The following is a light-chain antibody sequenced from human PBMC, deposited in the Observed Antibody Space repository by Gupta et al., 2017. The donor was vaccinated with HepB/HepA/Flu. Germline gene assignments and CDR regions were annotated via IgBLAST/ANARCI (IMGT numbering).Light chain of an antibody. J-gene: IGKJ5*01. CDR3: QQSYLTLT. CDR2: SAS. V-gene: IGKV1-39*01. CDR1: QRITNH. Sequence: DIQMTQSPSSLSASVGDRVTITCRASQRITNHLNWYQQKPGKAPKVLIYSASRLQGGDTARFSGSGDGKEFTRTSNRRQHEDRANYYWQQSYLTLTFGQGTRLEIK.